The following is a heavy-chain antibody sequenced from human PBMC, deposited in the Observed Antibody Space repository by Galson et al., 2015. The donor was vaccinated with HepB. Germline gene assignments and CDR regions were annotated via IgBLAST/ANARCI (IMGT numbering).Heavy chain of an antibody. D-gene: IGHD2-2*01. Sequence: SLRLSCAASGFTFIDYWMDWVRQAPGKGLEWVANIKQDGSEKDYVDSVKGRFTIFRDNAKNSLYLQMNSLRAEDTALYYCAREGYCSRTNCTALDYWGQGNMVTVSS. V-gene: IGHV3-7*01. CDR3: AREGYCSRTNCTALDY. CDR1: GFTFIDYW. J-gene: IGHJ4*02. CDR2: IKQDGSEK.